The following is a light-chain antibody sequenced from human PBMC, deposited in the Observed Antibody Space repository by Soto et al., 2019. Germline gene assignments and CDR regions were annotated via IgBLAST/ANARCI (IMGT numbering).Light chain of an antibody. V-gene: IGLV2-14*01. CDR3: SSYTSTSTVV. J-gene: IGLJ2*01. Sequence: QSALTQPASVSGSPGQSITISCTGTSSDVGGYKYVSWYQQHPGKAPKLMIYDVSSRPSGVSNRFSGSKSGNTASLTISGLQAEDEAEYYCSSYTSTSTVVFGGGTQLTVL. CDR1: SSDVGGYKY. CDR2: DVS.